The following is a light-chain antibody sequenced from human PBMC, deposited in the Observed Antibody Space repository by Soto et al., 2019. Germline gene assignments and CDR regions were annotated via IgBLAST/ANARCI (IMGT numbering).Light chain of an antibody. J-gene: IGKJ5*01. Sequence: DIQMAQSPSSLSASVADRVTITCHASQDISNYLNWYQQKPGKAPNLLIYDASNLETGVPSRFSGSGSGTEFTLTISSLQPDDFATYYCQQYNGLITFGQGTRLEIK. CDR2: DAS. CDR3: QQYNGLIT. CDR1: QDISNY. V-gene: IGKV1-33*01.